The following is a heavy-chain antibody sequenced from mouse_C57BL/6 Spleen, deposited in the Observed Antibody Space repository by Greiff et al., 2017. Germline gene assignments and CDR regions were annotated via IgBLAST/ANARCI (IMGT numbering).Heavy chain of an antibody. CDR1: GYTFTSST. CDR2: INPSSGYT. CDR3: ARGGLRQGDYAMDY. Sequence: VQLQQSGAELARPGASVKMSCKASGYTFTSSTMHWVKQRPGQGLEWIGYINPSSGYTKYNQKFKDKATLTADKSSSTAYMQLSSLTSEDSAVYYCARGGLRQGDYAMDYWGQGTSVTVSA. D-gene: IGHD2-4*01. V-gene: IGHV1-4*01. J-gene: IGHJ4*01.